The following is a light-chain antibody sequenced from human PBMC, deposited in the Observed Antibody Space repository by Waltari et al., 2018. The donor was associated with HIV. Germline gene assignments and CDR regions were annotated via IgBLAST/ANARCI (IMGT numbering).Light chain of an antibody. CDR1: SSDVGGYNY. CDR2: EVP. J-gene: IGLJ2*01. Sequence: QSALTQPPSASGSPGQSVTISCTGPSSDVGGYNYVSWYQQHPGKAPKLMIYEVPKRPSGVPDRFSGSKSGNTASLTVSGLQAEDEADYYCSSYAGSSNLRVFGGGTKLTVL. CDR3: SSYAGSSNLRV. V-gene: IGLV2-8*01.